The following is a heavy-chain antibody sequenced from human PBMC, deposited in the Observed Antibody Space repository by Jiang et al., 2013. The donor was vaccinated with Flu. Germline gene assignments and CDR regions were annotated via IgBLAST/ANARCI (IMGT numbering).Heavy chain of an antibody. Sequence: EVKEPGASVRASCKASPNTFASSDFSWVRQATGQGLEWMGWMNPNSGTTGYAQKFQGRVTMTRNTSISTAYMELSSLRFEDTAVYYCARGEGLWEPSWLDPWGQGTLVTVSS. D-gene: IGHD1-14*01. CDR2: MNPNSGTT. CDR3: ARGEGLWEPSWLDP. J-gene: IGHJ5*02. V-gene: IGHV1-8*01. CDR1: PNTFASSD.